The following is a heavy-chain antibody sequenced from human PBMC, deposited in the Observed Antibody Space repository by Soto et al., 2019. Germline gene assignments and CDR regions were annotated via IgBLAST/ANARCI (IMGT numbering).Heavy chain of an antibody. CDR1: GGSIISNSYH. CDR2: IFHSGST. J-gene: IGHJ4*02. V-gene: IGHV4-39*01. Sequence: SETLSLTCAASGGSIISNSYHWDWFRHPPGQVLEWIASIFHSGSTYYNPSLKSRVTMSVDTSKNQFSLSLASVTAADTAVYYGARHFDYTSSRYLSRVDYWGKGTVVT. D-gene: IGHD6-13*01. CDR3: ARHFDYTSSRYLSRVDY.